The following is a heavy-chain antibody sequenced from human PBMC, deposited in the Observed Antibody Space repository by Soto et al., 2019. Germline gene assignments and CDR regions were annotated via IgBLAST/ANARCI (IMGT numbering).Heavy chain of an antibody. V-gene: IGHV1-3*01. J-gene: IGHJ4*02. Sequence: ASVKVSCKASGFTFSNYLIHWVCQAPGQRVEWMGWINAGTGDTKYSQEFHDRVTITRDTFASTAYMELSSLRSEDTALYSCATSIGGNVHWGQGALVTVSS. D-gene: IGHD6-6*01. CDR3: ATSIGGNVH. CDR2: INAGTGDT. CDR1: GFTFSNYL.